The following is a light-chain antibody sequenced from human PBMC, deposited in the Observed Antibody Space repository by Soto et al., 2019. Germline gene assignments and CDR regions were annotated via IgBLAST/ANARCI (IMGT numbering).Light chain of an antibody. CDR3: QQANSFPPT. CDR1: QGIGSW. CDR2: AAS. J-gene: IGKJ4*01. V-gene: IGKV1D-12*01. Sequence: DIQLAQSPSSVSASVGDRVTITCRASQGIGSWLAWYQQKPGKAPKLLIYAASSLQSGVPSRFSVSGSRTDFTLTISSLQPEDFASYHCQQANSFPPTFGGGTKVEIQ.